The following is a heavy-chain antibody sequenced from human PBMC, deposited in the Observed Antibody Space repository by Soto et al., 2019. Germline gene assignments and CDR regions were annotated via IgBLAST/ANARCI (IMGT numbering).Heavy chain of an antibody. J-gene: IGHJ6*02. CDR2: IWYDEIDK. CDR3: ARAAVTDHQYHGMDV. D-gene: IGHD4-17*01. V-gene: IGHV3-33*01. Sequence: PGGSLRLSCAASGFTFSTYGMHWVRQAPGKGLEWVAAIWYDEIDKYYAASVKGRFTISRDNSMNTVYLQMSSLRADDTAVYYCARAAVTDHQYHGMDVWGQGTTVTVSS. CDR1: GFTFSTYG.